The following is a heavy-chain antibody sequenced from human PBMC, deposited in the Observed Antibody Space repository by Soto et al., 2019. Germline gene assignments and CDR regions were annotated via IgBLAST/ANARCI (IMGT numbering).Heavy chain of an antibody. CDR1: GGSFNAYY. CDR3: ARQWLVRYFAL. J-gene: IGHJ2*01. V-gene: IGHV4-34*02. Sequence: QVQLQQWGAGLLKPSETLSLTCAVYGGSFNAYYWSWIRQPPGKELEWIGEVNHSGSTTYNPSLKSPATISVDTSKTQCSLKLSSMTAADTAVYYCARQWLVRYFALWGRGTLVTVSS. CDR2: VNHSGST. D-gene: IGHD6-19*01.